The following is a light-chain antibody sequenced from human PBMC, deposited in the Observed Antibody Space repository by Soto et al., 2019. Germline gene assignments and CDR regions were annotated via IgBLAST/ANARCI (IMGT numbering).Light chain of an antibody. J-gene: IGLJ1*01. CDR3: QSYYNSLSGSGV. V-gene: IGLV1-40*01. CDR1: SSNIGAGYD. CDR2: GNS. Sequence: QSVLTQPPSVSGAPGQRVTISCTGSSSNIGAGYDVHWYQQLPGTAPKLLIYGNSNRPSGVPDRFSGSKSGTSASLAITGLQAEDEADFYCQSYYNSLSGSGVFGTGTKLTVL.